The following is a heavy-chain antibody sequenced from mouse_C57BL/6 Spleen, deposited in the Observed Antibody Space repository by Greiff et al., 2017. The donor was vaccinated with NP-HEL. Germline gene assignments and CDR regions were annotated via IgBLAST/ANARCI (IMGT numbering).Heavy chain of an antibody. D-gene: IGHD1-1*01. CDR3: ARSTGSSYEGNAMDY. CDR1: GYTFTSYW. CDR2: IDPSDSYT. V-gene: IGHV1-69*01. Sequence: QVQLQQPGAELVMPGASVKLSCKASGYTFTSYWMHWVKQRPGQGLEWIGEIDPSDSYTNYNQKFKGKSTLTVDKSSSTAYMQLSSLTSEDSAVYYCARSTGSSYEGNAMDYWGQGTSVTVSS. J-gene: IGHJ4*01.